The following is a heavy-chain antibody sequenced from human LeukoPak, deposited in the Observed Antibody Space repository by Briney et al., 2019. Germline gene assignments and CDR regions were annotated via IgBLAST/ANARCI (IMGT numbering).Heavy chain of an antibody. CDR2: IIPIFGTA. J-gene: IGHJ6*03. Sequence: ASVKVSCKASGGTFSSYAISWVRQAPGQGLEWMGGIIPIFGTANYAQKFQGRVTITADESTSTAYMELSSLRSEDTAVYYCARVPIVVVPAAIDDYYYYMDVWGKGTTVTVSS. D-gene: IGHD2-2*01. CDR1: GGTFSSYA. V-gene: IGHV1-69*13. CDR3: ARVPIVVVPAAIDDYYYYMDV.